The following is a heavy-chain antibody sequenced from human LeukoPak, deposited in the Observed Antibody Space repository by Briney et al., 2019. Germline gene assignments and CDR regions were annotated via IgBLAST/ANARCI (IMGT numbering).Heavy chain of an antibody. J-gene: IGHJ4*02. Sequence: SQTLSLTCAISGDSVSSNSAAWNWIRQSPSRGLEWLGRTYYRSKWYNDYAVSVKSRIVINPDTSKNQFFLQLSSVTPEDTAVYYCTRDGIRVLDYWGQGILVTVSS. D-gene: IGHD1-1*01. CDR2: TYYRSKWYN. V-gene: IGHV6-1*01. CDR3: TRDGIRVLDY. CDR1: GDSVSSNSAA.